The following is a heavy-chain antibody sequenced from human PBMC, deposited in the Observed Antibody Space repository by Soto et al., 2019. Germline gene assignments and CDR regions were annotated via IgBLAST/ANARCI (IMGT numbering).Heavy chain of an antibody. CDR2: INAGNGNT. D-gene: IGHD6-19*01. V-gene: IGHV1-3*01. CDR1: GYTFTSYA. Sequence: ASVKVSCKASGYTFTSYAMHWVRQAPGQRLEWMGWINAGNGNTKYSQKFQGRVTITRDTSASTAYMELSSLRSEDTAVYYCARQGTAVAGMNLFGSWGQGTLVTVSS. CDR3: ARQGTAVAGMNLFGS. J-gene: IGHJ5*01.